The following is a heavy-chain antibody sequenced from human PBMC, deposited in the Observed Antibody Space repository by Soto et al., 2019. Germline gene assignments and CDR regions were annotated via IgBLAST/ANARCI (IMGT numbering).Heavy chain of an antibody. V-gene: IGHV4-34*02. J-gene: IGHJ6*02. CDR1: GGSSSAYY. Sequence: QAQLQQWGAGLLRPSETLSLTCGVSGGSSSAYYWTWIRQPPGKGLEWIAEINHRGDTTYNPSLRSRVTISVDTSRNHFFLRLNSVTAADTAVYYCASNTVTPVDAMDVWGQGTTVTVS. D-gene: IGHD4-17*01. CDR2: INHRGDT. CDR3: ASNTVTPVDAMDV.